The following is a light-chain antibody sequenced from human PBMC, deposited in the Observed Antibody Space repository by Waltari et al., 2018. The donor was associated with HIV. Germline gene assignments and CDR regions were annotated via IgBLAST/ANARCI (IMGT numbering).Light chain of an antibody. J-gene: IGLJ3*02. V-gene: IGLV2-11*01. CDR3: CSYTTMTTLL. CDR2: EVN. CDR1: SSAVGGYAF. Sequence: QSALTQPRSVSGSPGESVTISCPGPSSAVGGYAFVSWYQQSPGKAPKLIIYEVNKRPSGVPDRFSGSKSGNTASLTISGLQPEDEAAYHCCSYTTMTTLLFGGGTKVTVL.